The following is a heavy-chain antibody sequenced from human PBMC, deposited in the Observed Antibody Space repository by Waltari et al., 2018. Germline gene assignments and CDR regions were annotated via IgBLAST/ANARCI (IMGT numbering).Heavy chain of an antibody. CDR2: IKQDGSEK. J-gene: IGHJ6*02. V-gene: IGHV3-7*01. CDR3: ARDITIFGGYYGMDV. D-gene: IGHD3-3*01. Sequence: EVQLVESGGGLVQPGGSLRLSCAASGFTFSSYWMSWFRQAPGQGLEWVANIKQDGSEKYYVDSVKGRFTISRDNAKNSLYLQMNSLRAEDTAVYYCARDITIFGGYYGMDVWGQGTTVTVSS. CDR1: GFTFSSYW.